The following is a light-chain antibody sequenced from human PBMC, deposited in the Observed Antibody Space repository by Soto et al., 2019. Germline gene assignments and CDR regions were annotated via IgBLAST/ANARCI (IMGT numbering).Light chain of an antibody. CDR2: GAS. V-gene: IGKV3-20*01. Sequence: DIVVTHAPGSLCLFPGEKTTLSCRASQSVSSSYLAWYQQKPGQAPRLLIYGASSRATGIPDRFSGSGSVTDFTLTISRLEPEDFAVYYCQQYGSSPTFGQGTRLEIK. J-gene: IGKJ5*01. CDR1: QSVSSSY. CDR3: QQYGSSPT.